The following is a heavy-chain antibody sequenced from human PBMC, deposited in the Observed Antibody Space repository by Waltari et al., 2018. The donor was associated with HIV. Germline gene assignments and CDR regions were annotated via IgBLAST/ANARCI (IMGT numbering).Heavy chain of an antibody. CDR2: ISSRISYI. Sequence: EVQLVESGAGLVKPGGSLRLSCAASGFTFSGHCVNWVRQDPGKGLEWVSSISSRISYISYADSVKGRFTISRDNAKNSLYLQMNSLRAEDTAVYYCARDLRLRSPTYGMDVWGQGTTVTVSS. V-gene: IGHV3-21*01. CDR1: GFTFSGHC. J-gene: IGHJ6*02. D-gene: IGHD3-16*01. CDR3: ARDLRLRSPTYGMDV.